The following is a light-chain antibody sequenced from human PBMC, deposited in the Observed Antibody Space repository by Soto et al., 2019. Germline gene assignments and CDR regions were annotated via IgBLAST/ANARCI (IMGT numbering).Light chain of an antibody. CDR2: DVS. V-gene: IGLV2-14*03. CDR1: SSDVGGYNY. CDR3: TSFTSRHTYV. J-gene: IGLJ1*01. Sequence: QSALTHPASVSGSPGQSITIPCTGTSSDVGGYNYVSWYQQHPDKAPRLMIYDVSNRPSGVSDRFSGSKSGDTASLTISGLQAEDEADYYCTSFTSRHTYVFGTGTKVTVL.